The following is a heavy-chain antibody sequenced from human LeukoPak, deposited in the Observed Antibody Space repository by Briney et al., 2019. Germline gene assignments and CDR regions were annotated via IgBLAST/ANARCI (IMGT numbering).Heavy chain of an antibody. J-gene: IGHJ5*02. CDR1: GGSFSGYY. Sequence: SETLSLTCAVYGGSFSGYYWSWIRQPPGKGLEWIGEINHSGSTNYNPSLKSRVTISVDTSKNQFSLKLSSVTAADTAVYYCARGVVRGVITPAYWFDPWGQGTLVTVSS. CDR3: ARGVVRGVITPAYWFDP. CDR2: INHSGST. D-gene: IGHD3-10*01. V-gene: IGHV4-34*01.